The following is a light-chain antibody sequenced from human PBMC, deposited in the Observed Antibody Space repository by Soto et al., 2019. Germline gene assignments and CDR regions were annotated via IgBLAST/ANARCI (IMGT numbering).Light chain of an antibody. Sequence: IMMSLSAVTLSVSPGERATLSCRASQSVSSNLAWYQQTPGQAPRLLIYGASTRATGIPARFSGSGSGTEFTLTISSLQSEDFAVYYCQQDNNWPPATFGQGTRLEI. CDR3: QQDNNWPPAT. V-gene: IGKV3-15*01. CDR2: GAS. CDR1: QSVSSN. J-gene: IGKJ5*01.